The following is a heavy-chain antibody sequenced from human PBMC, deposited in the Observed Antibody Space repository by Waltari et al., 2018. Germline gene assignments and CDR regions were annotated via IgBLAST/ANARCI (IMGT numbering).Heavy chain of an antibody. Sequence: QVQLQQWGAGLLKPSETLSLTCAVYGGSFSGYYWSWIRQPPGKGREWIGEINHSGSTNHTPSLKSRVTISVDTSKNQFSLKLSSVTAADTAVYYCARDWNYYYYYMDVWGKGTTVTVSS. J-gene: IGHJ6*03. CDR1: GGSFSGYY. D-gene: IGHD1-1*01. CDR2: INHSGST. V-gene: IGHV4-34*01. CDR3: ARDWNYYYYYMDV.